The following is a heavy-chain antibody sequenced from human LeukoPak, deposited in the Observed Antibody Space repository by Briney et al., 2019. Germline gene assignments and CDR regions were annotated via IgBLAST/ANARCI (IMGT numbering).Heavy chain of an antibody. CDR3: ARAYCISASCVYYYYGMGV. V-gene: IGHV3-43*02. CDR2: ISGDGGST. CDR1: GFTFDAYA. J-gene: IGHJ6*02. Sequence: PGGSLRLSCAASGFTFDAYAMHWVRQAPGKGLEWVSLISGDGGSTYYADSVRGRFTISRDNSKNSLFLQMNSVRTEDTALYYCARAYCISASCVYYYYGMGVWGQGTTVTVSS. D-gene: IGHD2-2*01.